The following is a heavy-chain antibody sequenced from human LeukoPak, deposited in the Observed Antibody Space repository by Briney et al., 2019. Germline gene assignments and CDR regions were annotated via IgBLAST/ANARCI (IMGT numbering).Heavy chain of an antibody. CDR3: ASTTWGGYSSSLIDY. CDR1: GGSISSYY. J-gene: IGHJ4*02. Sequence: SETLSLTCTVPGGSISSYYWSWIRQPPGKGLEWIGYIYYSGSTNYNPSLKSRVTISVDTSKNQFSLKLSSVTAADTAVYYCASTTWGGYSSSLIDYRGQGTLVTVSS. V-gene: IGHV4-59*01. D-gene: IGHD6-13*01. CDR2: IYYSGST.